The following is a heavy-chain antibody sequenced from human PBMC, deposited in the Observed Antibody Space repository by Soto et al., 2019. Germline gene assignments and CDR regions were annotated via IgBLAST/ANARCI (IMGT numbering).Heavy chain of an antibody. CDR3: AKRATTVPTPANYFDC. CDR2: LAGGGTT. D-gene: IGHD2-15*01. V-gene: IGHV3-23*01. CDR1: GFRFSDYS. J-gene: IGHJ4*02. Sequence: EVQLLESGGDLVQPGGSLRLSCVASGFRFSDYSMTWLRQAPGRGLEWVSTLAGGGTTYYADSVKGRFTISRDKSRNTLSLQMHSLRIEDTAVYYCAKRATTVPTPANYFDCWGQGTLVTVSS.